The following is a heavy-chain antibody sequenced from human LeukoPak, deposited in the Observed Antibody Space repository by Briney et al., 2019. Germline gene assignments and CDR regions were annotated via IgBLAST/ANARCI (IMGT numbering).Heavy chain of an antibody. CDR1: GGSISSSSYY. D-gene: IGHD6-6*01. J-gene: IGHJ5*02. V-gene: IGHV4-39*01. Sequence: SETLSLTCTVSGGSISSSSYYWGWIRQPPGKGLEWIGSIYYSGSTYYNPSLKSRVTISVDTSKNQFSLKLSSVTAADTAVYYCARAIIAARLMAWFDPWGQGTLVTVSS. CDR2: IYYSGST. CDR3: ARAIIAARLMAWFDP.